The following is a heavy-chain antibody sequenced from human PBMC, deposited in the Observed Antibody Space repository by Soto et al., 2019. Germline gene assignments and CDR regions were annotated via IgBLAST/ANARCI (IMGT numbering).Heavy chain of an antibody. D-gene: IGHD3-16*02. CDR2: INPNSGGT. J-gene: IGHJ4*02. V-gene: IGHV1-2*02. Sequence: ASVKVSCKASGYTSTGYYMHWVRQAPGQGLEWMGWINPNSGGTNYAQKFQGRVTMTRDTSTSTAYMELSRLRSDDTAVYCCARVLGYDYVWGSYRFDYWGQGTLVTVSS. CDR1: GYTSTGYY. CDR3: ARVLGYDYVWGSYRFDY.